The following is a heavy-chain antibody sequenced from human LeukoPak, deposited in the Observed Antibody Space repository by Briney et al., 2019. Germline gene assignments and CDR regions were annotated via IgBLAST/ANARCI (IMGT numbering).Heavy chain of an antibody. CDR1: GFTFSSSA. V-gene: IGHV3-23*01. CDR3: AGALGILRYYYYGMDV. J-gene: IGHJ6*02. Sequence: GGSLRLSCAASGFTFSSSAMSWVRQAPGKGLEWVSAISNNGGYTYYADSVKGRFTISRDNSKNTLYLQMNSLRAEDTAVYYRAGALGILRYYYYGMDVWGQGTTVTVSS. D-gene: IGHD1-26*01. CDR2: ISNNGGYT.